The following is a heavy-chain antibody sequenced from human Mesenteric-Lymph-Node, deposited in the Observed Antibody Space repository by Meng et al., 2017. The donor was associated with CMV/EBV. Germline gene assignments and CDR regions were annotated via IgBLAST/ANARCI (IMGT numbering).Heavy chain of an antibody. CDR3: ARAPDYERYYFDS. D-gene: IGHD3-16*01. Sequence: CAVSGFTFRSYWESWGRQAREGGLGGVANRKQDGGDKHYLDSVEGRFTISRENAKRSLYLQMNSLRAEDTAVYFCARAPDYERYYFDSWGQGTLVTVSS. J-gene: IGHJ4*02. CDR1: GFTFRSYW. CDR2: RKQDGGDK. V-gene: IGHV3-7*01.